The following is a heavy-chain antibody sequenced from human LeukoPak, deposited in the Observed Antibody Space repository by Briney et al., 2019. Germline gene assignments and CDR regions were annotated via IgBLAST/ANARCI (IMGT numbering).Heavy chain of an antibody. J-gene: IGHJ1*01. CDR1: AYTFTGCY. CDR3: ARDLGAAAADNQN. CDR2: TNTNSGDT. Sequence: GASVKLSCNSSAYTFTGCYMHRGRDAPAQGLERMGWTNTNSGDTHYAQNFQGRVTMTGDTSISTAYMELSSLRSDDTAVYYCARDLGAAAADNQNWGQGTLVTVSS. D-gene: IGHD6-13*01. V-gene: IGHV1-2*02.